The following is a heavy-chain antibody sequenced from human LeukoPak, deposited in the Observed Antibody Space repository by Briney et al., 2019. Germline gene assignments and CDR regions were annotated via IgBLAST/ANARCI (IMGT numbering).Heavy chain of an antibody. CDR2: IGGEKSGSWT. Sequence: GGSLRLSCAASGFTFNNYPMGWVRQAPGKGLEWLSAIGGEKSGSWTKSADSVKGRFTISRDNSENTLYLQMDSLTVEDTAVYCCARAGVISGWDYWGQGVLVTVSS. V-gene: IGHV3-23*01. D-gene: IGHD3-3*02. J-gene: IGHJ4*02. CDR3: ARAGVISGWDY. CDR1: GFTFNNYP.